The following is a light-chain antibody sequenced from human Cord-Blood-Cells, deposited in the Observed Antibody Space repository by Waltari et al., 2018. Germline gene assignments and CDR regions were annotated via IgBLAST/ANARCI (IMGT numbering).Light chain of an antibody. CDR2: GTC. CDR3: QSYDSSLSGWV. Sequence: QSVLTQPPSVSGAPGQRVTISCTGSSSNIGAGYDVHWYQQLPGTAPKLLIYGTCSRPSVVPDRFSGSKSGTSASLSITGLQAEDEADYYCQSYDSSLSGWVFGGGTKRTVL. V-gene: IGLV1-40*01. J-gene: IGLJ3*02. CDR1: SSNIGAGYD.